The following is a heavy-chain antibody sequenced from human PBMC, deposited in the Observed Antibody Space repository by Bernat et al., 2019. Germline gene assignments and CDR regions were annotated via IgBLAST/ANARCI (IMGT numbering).Heavy chain of an antibody. CDR3: AREIMTTKGRDYGMDV. V-gene: IGHV4-31*03. CDR1: GGSISSGGYY. D-gene: IGHD4-11*01. Sequence: QVQLQESGPGLVKPSQTLSLTCTVSGGSISSGGYYWSWIRQHPGKGLEWIGYIYYSGSTYYNPSLKSRVTISVDTSKNQFSLKLSSVTAADTAVYYCAREIMTTKGRDYGMDVWGQGTTVTVSS. J-gene: IGHJ6*02. CDR2: IYYSGST.